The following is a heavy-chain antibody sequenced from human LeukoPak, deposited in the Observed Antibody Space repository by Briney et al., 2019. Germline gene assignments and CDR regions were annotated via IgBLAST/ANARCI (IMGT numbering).Heavy chain of an antibody. V-gene: IGHV3-7*01. CDR3: GREALYYFDY. CDR1: VCTFRSYW. J-gene: IGHJ4*02. Sequence: GGSVRLSCAASVCTFRSYWMSWVRQAPGKGLEWLANIKQDGSEKYYVDSVKRRFTISRDNAKNSLYLQMNSLRAEDAVVYDCGREALYYFDYWGQGTLVTVSS. CDR2: IKQDGSEK.